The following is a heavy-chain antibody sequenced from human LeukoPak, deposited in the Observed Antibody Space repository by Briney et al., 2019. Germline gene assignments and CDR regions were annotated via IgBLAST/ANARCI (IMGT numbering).Heavy chain of an antibody. V-gene: IGHV3-21*04. CDR1: AFTFSTSA. Sequence: GGSLRLSCAASAFTFSTSAMSWVRQAPGKGLEWVSSISSSSSYIYYADSVKGRFTISRDNAKNSLYLQMNSLRAEDTAVYYCARDLGYSSSWHNGEHYFDYWGQGTLVTVSS. J-gene: IGHJ4*02. CDR3: ARDLGYSSSWHNGEHYFDY. CDR2: ISSSSSYI. D-gene: IGHD6-13*01.